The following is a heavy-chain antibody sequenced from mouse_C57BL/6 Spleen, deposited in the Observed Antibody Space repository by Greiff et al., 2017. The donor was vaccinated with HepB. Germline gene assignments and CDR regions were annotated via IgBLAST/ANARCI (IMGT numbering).Heavy chain of an antibody. J-gene: IGHJ1*03. CDR1: GYSFTDYN. V-gene: IGHV1-39*01. CDR3: AREDYYGSSYGYFDV. D-gene: IGHD1-1*01. CDR2: INPNYGTT. Sequence: VQLKESGPELVKPGASVKISCKASGYSFTDYNMNWVKQSNGKSLEWIGVINPNYGTTSYNQKFKGKATLTVDQSSSTAYMQLNSLTSEDSAVYYCAREDYYGSSYGYFDVWGTGTTVTVSS.